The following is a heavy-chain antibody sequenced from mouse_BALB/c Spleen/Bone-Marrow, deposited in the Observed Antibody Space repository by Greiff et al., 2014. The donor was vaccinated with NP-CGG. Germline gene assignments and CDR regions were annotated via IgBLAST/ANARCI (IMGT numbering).Heavy chain of an antibody. J-gene: IGHJ4*01. D-gene: IGHD2-10*02. CDR2: INPYNDGT. V-gene: IGHV1-14*01. Sequence: EVQLQQSGPELVKPGASVKMSCKASGYTFTSYVMHWVKQKPGQGLEWIGYINPYNDGTKYNEKFKGKATLTSDKSSSTAYMELSSRTSEDSAVYYCARKVWYYAMDYWGQGTSVTVSS. CDR1: GYTFTSYV. CDR3: ARKVWYYAMDY.